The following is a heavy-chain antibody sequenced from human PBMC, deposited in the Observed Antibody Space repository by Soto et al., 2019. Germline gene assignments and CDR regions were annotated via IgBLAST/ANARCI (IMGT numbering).Heavy chain of an antibody. V-gene: IGHV1-3*01. Sequence: VASVKVSCKASGYTFTSYAMHWVRQAPGQRLEWMGWINAGNGNTKYSQKFQGRVTITRDTSASTAYMELSSLRSEDTAVYYCARVGITGTPYYFDYWGQGTLVTVSS. CDR2: INAGNGNT. J-gene: IGHJ4*02. D-gene: IGHD1-7*01. CDR1: GYTFTSYA. CDR3: ARVGITGTPYYFDY.